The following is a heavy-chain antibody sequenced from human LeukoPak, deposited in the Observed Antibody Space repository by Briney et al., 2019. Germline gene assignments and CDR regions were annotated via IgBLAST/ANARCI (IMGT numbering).Heavy chain of an antibody. J-gene: IGHJ4*02. D-gene: IGHD3-3*01. CDR3: ARSPTRAYYDFWSGYYGV. V-gene: IGHV1-24*01. CDR1: GYTHTELS. CDR2: FDPEDGET. Sequence: ASVKVSCKVSGYTHTELSMHWVRQAPGKGLEWMGGFDPEDGETIYAQKFQGRVTITADESTSTAYMELSSLRSEDTAVYYCARSPTRAYYDFWSGYYGVWGQGTLVTVSS.